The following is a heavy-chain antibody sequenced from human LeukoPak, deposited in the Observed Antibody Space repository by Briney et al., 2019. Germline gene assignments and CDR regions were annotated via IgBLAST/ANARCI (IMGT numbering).Heavy chain of an antibody. CDR3: ARVFTRGAFDY. J-gene: IGHJ4*02. D-gene: IGHD2-2*01. CDR1: GGSISSSSYY. CDR2: IYYSGST. V-gene: IGHV4-39*07. Sequence: SETLSLTCTVSGGSISSSSYYWGWIRQPPGKGLEWIGSIYYSGSTYYNPSLKSRVTISVDTSKNQFSLKLSSVTAADTAVYYCARVFTRGAFDYWGQGTLVTVSS.